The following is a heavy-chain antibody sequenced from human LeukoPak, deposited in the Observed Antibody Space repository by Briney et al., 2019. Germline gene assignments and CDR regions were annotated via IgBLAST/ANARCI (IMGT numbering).Heavy chain of an antibody. CDR2: IAYGGTYT. D-gene: IGHD2/OR15-2a*01. CDR1: GFTFSSYG. V-gene: IGHV3-30*03. CDR3: ARNKAITAFFGMDV. J-gene: IGHJ6*02. Sequence: PGGSLRLSCAASGFTFSSYGMHWVRQAPGKGLEWVAVIAYGGTYTHHADSLKGRFTISRDNSRDTLYLQINSLRPEDTALYYCARNKAITAFFGMDVWGQGTTIIVSS.